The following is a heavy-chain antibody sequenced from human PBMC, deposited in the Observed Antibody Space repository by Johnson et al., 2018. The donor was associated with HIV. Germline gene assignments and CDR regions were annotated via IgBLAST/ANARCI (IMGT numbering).Heavy chain of an antibody. V-gene: IGHV3-66*01. D-gene: IGHD3-3*01. CDR2: IYSGGGT. J-gene: IGHJ3*02. CDR1: GFTVSSNY. Sequence: VQLVESGGGLVQPGGSLRLSCTASGFTVSSNYMSWVRKGPGTGLEWASVIYSGGGTYHADSVKGRFTISRDNSKNRLDLQMNSVRVEDTAVSYSAIVKGSIIVGGVRPHGAFDSWGQGTMVTVSS. CDR3: AIVKGSIIVGGVRPHGAFDS.